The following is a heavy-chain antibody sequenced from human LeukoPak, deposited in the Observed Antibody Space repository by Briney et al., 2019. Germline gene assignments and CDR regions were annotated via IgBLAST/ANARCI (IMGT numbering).Heavy chain of an antibody. CDR3: AKDGPYSSGWYNSVDV. CDR1: GFTFSSYE. J-gene: IGHJ6*02. CDR2: ISSSGSTI. V-gene: IGHV3-48*03. D-gene: IGHD6-19*01. Sequence: QPGGSLRLSCAASGFTFSSYEMNWVRQAPGKGLEWVSYISSSGSTIYYADSVKGRFAISRDNSKNSLYLQMNSLTTEDTALYFCAKDGPYSSGWYNSVDVWGQGTTVTVSS.